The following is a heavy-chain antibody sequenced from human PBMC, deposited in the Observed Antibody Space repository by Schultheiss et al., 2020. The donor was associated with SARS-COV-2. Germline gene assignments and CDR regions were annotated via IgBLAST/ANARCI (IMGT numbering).Heavy chain of an antibody. Sequence: TLSLTCTVSGGSISSYYWSWIRQPPGKGLEWIGYIYYSGSTYYNPSLKSRVTISVDTSKNQFSLKLSSVTAADTAVYYCAREYSSGWYKGWFDPWGQGTLVTVSS. CDR3: AREYSSGWYKGWFDP. CDR1: GGSISSYY. V-gene: IGHV4-59*01. D-gene: IGHD6-19*01. CDR2: IYYSGST. J-gene: IGHJ5*02.